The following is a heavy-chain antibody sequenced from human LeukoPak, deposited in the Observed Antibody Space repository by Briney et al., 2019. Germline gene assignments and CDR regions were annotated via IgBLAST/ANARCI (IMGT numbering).Heavy chain of an antibody. CDR2: ISSSGSTL. CDR3: AGERGGYGFY. D-gene: IGHD5-12*01. V-gene: IGHV3-48*03. Sequence: GSLRLSCAASGFTFSSYELNWVRQSPGKGLEWIPYISSSGSTLYYADSVKGRFTISRDDAKNSLYLQMNSLRGDDTAMYYCAGERGGYGFYWGQGTLVTVSS. J-gene: IGHJ4*02. CDR1: GFTFSSYE.